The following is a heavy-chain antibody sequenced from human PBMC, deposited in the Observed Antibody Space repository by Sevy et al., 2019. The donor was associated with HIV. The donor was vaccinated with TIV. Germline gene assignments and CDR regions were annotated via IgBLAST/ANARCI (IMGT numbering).Heavy chain of an antibody. CDR3: AKDKQRVIAVAGTMDY. CDR2: ISYDGSNK. Sequence: GGSLRLSCAASGFTFSTYAMHWVRQAPGKGLEWVAVISYDGSNKYYVDSVKGRFTVSRDNSKNTLYLQMNSLRPEDTAVSYCAKDKQRVIAVAGTMDYWGQGTLVTVSS. D-gene: IGHD6-19*01. J-gene: IGHJ4*02. CDR1: GFTFSTYA. V-gene: IGHV3-30*18.